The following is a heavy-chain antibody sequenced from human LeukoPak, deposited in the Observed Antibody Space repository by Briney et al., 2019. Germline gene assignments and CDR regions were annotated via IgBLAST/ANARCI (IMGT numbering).Heavy chain of an antibody. J-gene: IGHJ4*02. CDR2: IKQDGSEK. D-gene: IGHD6-19*01. V-gene: IGHV3-7*01. CDR1: GFTFSSYW. Sequence: GGSLRLSCAASGFTFSSYWMSWVRQAPGKGLEWVANIKQDGSEKYYVDSVKGRFTISRDNAKNSLYLQMNSLRAEDTAVYYCARDLETSGYSSGWYLGYWGQGTLVTVSS. CDR3: ARDLETSGYSSGWYLGY.